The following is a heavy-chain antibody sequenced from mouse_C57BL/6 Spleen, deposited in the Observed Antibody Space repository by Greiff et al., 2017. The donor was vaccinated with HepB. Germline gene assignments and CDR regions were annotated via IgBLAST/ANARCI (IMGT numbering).Heavy chain of an antibody. CDR1: GFTFSSYA. CDR2: ISDGGSYT. D-gene: IGHD2-4*01. CDR3: ASFYYDYDLGMDY. Sequence: EVKLQESGGGLVKPGGSLKLSCAASGFTFSSYAMSWVRQTPEKRLEWVATISDGGSYTYYPDNVKGRFTISRDNAKNNLYLQMSHLKSEDTAMYYCASFYYDYDLGMDYWGQGTSVTVSS. J-gene: IGHJ4*01. V-gene: IGHV5-4*03.